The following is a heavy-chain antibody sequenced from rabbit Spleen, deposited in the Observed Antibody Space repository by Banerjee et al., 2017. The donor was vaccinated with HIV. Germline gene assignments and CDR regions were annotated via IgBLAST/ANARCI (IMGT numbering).Heavy chain of an antibody. V-gene: IGHV1S40*01. CDR2: IYGGSSGST. CDR1: GFSFSSAYD. D-gene: IGHD6-1*01. CDR3: TRDFAYGNWDL. Sequence: QSLEESGGDLVKPEGSLTLTCTASGFSFSSAYDMCWVRQAPGKGLEWIACIYGGSSGSTYYASWAKGRFTISKTSSTTVTLQMTSLTAADTATYFCTRDFAYGNWDLWGQGTLVTVS. J-gene: IGHJ3*01.